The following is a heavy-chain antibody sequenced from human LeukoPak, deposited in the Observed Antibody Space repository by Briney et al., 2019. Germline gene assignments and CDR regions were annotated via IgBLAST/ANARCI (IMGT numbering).Heavy chain of an antibody. CDR2: MYYSGST. V-gene: IGHV4-39*01. Sequence: SETLSLTCTVSGGSISSGSYCWGWIRQPPGKGLEWIGSMYYSGSTYNNPSLKSRVTISVNTSKNQFSLKLSSVTAADTAVYYCARGGYCTNGVCYTDGLDYWGQGTLVTVSS. CDR3: ARGGYCTNGVCYTDGLDY. J-gene: IGHJ4*02. D-gene: IGHD2-8*01. CDR1: GGSISSGSYC.